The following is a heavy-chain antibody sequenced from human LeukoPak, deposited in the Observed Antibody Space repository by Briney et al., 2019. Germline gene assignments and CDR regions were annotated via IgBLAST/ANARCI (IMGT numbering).Heavy chain of an antibody. D-gene: IGHD3-9*01. V-gene: IGHV3-21*01. CDR1: GFTFSSYS. Sequence: GGSLRLSCAASGFTFSSYSMNWVRQAPGKGLEWVSSISSSSSYIYYADSVKGRFTISRDSAKNSLYLQMNSLRAEDTAVYYCARSDILTPGDVWGKGTTVTVSS. CDR3: ARSDILTPGDV. CDR2: ISSSSSYI. J-gene: IGHJ6*04.